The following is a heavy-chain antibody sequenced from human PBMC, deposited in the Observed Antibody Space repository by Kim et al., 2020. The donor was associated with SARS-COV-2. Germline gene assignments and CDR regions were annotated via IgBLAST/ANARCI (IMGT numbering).Heavy chain of an antibody. V-gene: IGHV4-39*07. CDR3: ARAVRTGNGIVGYYYYGMDV. J-gene: IGHJ6*02. D-gene: IGHD1-26*01. Sequence: SETLSLTCTVSGGSISSSSYYWGWIRQPPGKGLEWIGSIYYSGSTYYNPSLKSRVTISVDTSKNQFSLKLSSVTAADTAVYYCARAVRTGNGIVGYYYYGMDVWGQGTTVTVSS. CDR1: GGSISSSSYY. CDR2: IYYSGST.